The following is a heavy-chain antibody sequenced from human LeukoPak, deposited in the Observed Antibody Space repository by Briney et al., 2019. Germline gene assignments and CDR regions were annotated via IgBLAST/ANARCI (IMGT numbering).Heavy chain of an antibody. CDR3: ARSYGSGSYLYYYYGMDV. Sequence: GGSLRFSCAASGFTFSSYGMHWVRQAPGKGLEWVAFIRYDGSNKYYADSVKGRFTISRDNSKNTLYLQMNSLRAEDTAVYYCARSYGSGSYLYYYYGMDVWGQGTTVTVSS. J-gene: IGHJ6*02. D-gene: IGHD3-10*01. CDR2: IRYDGSNK. V-gene: IGHV3-30*02. CDR1: GFTFSSYG.